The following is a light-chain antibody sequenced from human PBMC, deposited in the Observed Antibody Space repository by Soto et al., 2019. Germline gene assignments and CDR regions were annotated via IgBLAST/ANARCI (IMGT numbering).Light chain of an antibody. V-gene: IGKV1-5*03. CDR2: KAS. Sequence: DIQMTQSPSTLSASVGDRVTITCRASQSISSWLAWYQQKPGKAPKLLIYKASSLESGVPSRFSGSGSGTECTLTISSLQPDDFATYYCQQYNSYSSEVTFGPGTKVDIK. CDR1: QSISSW. J-gene: IGKJ3*01. CDR3: QQYNSYSSEVT.